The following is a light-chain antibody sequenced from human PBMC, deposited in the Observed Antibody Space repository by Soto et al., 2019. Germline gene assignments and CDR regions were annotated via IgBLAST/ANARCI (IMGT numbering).Light chain of an antibody. Sequence: DIVMTQSPDSLAVSLGESATINCKSSQSVLYSPNNRNYLAWYQQKPGRPPKLVIYWASTRQSGVPDRFSGSGCVRDCTPTITSLKAEDGVFYCCLQYQSALQRFGQGTKVELK. V-gene: IGKV4-1*01. CDR1: QSVLYSPNNRNY. CDR3: LQYQSALQR. J-gene: IGKJ1*01. CDR2: WAS.